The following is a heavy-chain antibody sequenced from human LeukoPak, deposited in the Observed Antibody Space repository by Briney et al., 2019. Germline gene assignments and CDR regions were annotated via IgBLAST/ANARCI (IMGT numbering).Heavy chain of an antibody. CDR2: MYYGGSP. Sequence: SEPLSLPCTVSGGSISSFYWSWIRQPPGKGLECIGYMYYGGSPNYNPSLKSRIITSLDTSKNQFSLKLNSVNTADTAVYYCVAGRYSYGWYDHWGQGILVTVSS. J-gene: IGHJ5*02. CDR3: VAGRYSYGWYDH. V-gene: IGHV4-59*13. D-gene: IGHD1-26*01. CDR1: GGSISSFY.